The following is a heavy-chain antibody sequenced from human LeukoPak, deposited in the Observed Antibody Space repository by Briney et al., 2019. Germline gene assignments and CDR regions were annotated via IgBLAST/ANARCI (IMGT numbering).Heavy chain of an antibody. D-gene: IGHD4-17*01. CDR1: GGPISSYY. Sequence: SETLSLTCTVSGGPISSYYWSWIRQPPGKGLEWIGYIYYSGSTNYNPSLKSRVTISVDTSKNQFSLKLNSVTAADTAVYYCARHQYGDFLEYWGQGALVTVSS. CDR3: ARHQYGDFLEY. V-gene: IGHV4-59*08. CDR2: IYYSGST. J-gene: IGHJ4*02.